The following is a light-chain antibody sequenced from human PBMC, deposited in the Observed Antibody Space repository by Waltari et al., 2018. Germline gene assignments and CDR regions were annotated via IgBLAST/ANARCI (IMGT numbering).Light chain of an antibody. V-gene: IGLV1-36*01. CDR1: SSNIGDSA. J-gene: IGLJ2*01. Sequence: QSALTQPPSVSGAPRQRVTISCSGSSSNIGDSAVNWYQQFPGKSPKLVIYYDDLLPSGGSDRFSGSKSGCSASLAISGRQSEDEALYFCAAWDVSLNALIVGGGTKLTVL. CDR3: AAWDVSLNALI. CDR2: YDD.